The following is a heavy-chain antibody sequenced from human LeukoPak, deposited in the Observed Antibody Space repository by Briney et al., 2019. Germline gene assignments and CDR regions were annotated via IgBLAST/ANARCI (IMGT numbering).Heavy chain of an antibody. CDR1: GGSISSYY. J-gene: IGHJ5*02. CDR2: IYYSGST. Sequence: PSETLSLTCTVSGGSISSYYWSWIRQPPGKGLEWIGYIYYSGSTNYNPSLKSRVTISVDTSKNQFSLKLSSVTAADTAVYYCARAAIWFGALSVDPWGQGTLVTVSS. V-gene: IGHV4-59*12. D-gene: IGHD3-10*01. CDR3: ARAAIWFGALSVDP.